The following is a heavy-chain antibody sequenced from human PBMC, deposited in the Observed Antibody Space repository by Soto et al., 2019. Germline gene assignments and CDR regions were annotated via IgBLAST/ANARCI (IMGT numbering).Heavy chain of an antibody. V-gene: IGHV4-59*01. CDR1: GGSISSYY. Sequence: QVQLQESGPGLVKPSETLSLTCTVSGGSISSYYWSWIRQPPGKGLEWIGYIYYSGSTNYNPSLKSRVTISVDTSKNQFSLKLSSVTAADTAVYYCARGYYDYSWGSYRRYFDYWGQGTLVTVSS. CDR2: IYYSGST. D-gene: IGHD3-16*02. CDR3: ARGYYDYSWGSYRRYFDY. J-gene: IGHJ4*02.